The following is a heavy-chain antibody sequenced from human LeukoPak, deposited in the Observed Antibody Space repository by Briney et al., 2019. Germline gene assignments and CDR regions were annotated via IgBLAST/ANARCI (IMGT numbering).Heavy chain of an antibody. V-gene: IGHV1-69*06. J-gene: IGHJ4*02. CDR1: GGTFSSYA. D-gene: IGHD6-13*01. Sequence: VASVKVSCKASGGTFSSYAISWVRQAPGQGLEWMGGIIPIFGTANYAQKFQGGVTITADKSTSTAYMELSSLRSEDTAVYYCARSSIIAAAGPYYFDYWGQGTLVTVSS. CDR3: ARSSIIAAAGPYYFDY. CDR2: IIPIFGTA.